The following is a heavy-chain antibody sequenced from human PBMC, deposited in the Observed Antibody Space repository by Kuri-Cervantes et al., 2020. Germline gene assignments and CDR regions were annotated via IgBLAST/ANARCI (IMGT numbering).Heavy chain of an antibody. J-gene: IGHJ6*02. V-gene: IGHV1-18*01. Sequence: ASVKVSCKASGYTFASYGISWVGPAPGQGLEWMGWISAYNGNTNYAQKLQGRVTMTTDTSTSTAYMELRSLRSDDTAVYYCAGVGGYYDFPHYGMDVWGQGTTVTVSS. D-gene: IGHD3-3*01. CDR1: GYTFASYG. CDR3: AGVGGYYDFPHYGMDV. CDR2: ISAYNGNT.